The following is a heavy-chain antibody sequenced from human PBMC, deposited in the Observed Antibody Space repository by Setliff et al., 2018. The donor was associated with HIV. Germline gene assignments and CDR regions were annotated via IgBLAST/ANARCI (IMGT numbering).Heavy chain of an antibody. CDR3: TRDYAYDWNSVMDV. J-gene: IGHJ6*03. D-gene: IGHD1-7*01. CDR2: IKQDGSEK. CDR1: GFTFNSYW. V-gene: IGHV3-7*01. Sequence: PGGSLRLSCAASGFTFNSYWMSWVRQAPRKGLEWVANIKQDGSEKYHVDSVKGRFTISRDNAKNSLYLQMNSLRAEDTAVYYCTRDYAYDWNSVMDVWGKGTTVTVSS.